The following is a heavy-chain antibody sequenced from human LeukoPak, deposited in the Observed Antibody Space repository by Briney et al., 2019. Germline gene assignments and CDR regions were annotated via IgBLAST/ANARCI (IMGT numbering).Heavy chain of an antibody. V-gene: IGHV3-23*01. D-gene: IGHD2-2*01. J-gene: IGHJ6*02. Sequence: PGASLRLSCAASGFTFSSYAMSWVRHAPGKGLEWVSAISGSGGSAYYADSVEGRFTISRDNSKNTLYLQMNSLRAEDTAVYYCAKDQKLIVVVPAAKTYGMDVWGQGTTVTVSS. CDR3: AKDQKLIVVVPAAKTYGMDV. CDR2: ISGSGGSA. CDR1: GFTFSSYA.